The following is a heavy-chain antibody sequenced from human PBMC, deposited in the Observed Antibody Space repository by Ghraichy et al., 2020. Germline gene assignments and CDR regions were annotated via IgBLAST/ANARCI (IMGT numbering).Heavy chain of an antibody. CDR3: AISSGSYGGGDYYFDY. J-gene: IGHJ4*02. D-gene: IGHD1-26*01. CDR1: GYTFTGYY. CDR2: INPNSGGT. Sequence: ASVKVSCKASGYTFTGYYMHWVRQAPGQGLEWMGWINPNSGGTNYAQKFQGRVTMTRDTSISTAYMELSRLRSDDTAVYYCAISSGSYGGGDYYFDYWGQGTLVTVSS. V-gene: IGHV1-2*02.